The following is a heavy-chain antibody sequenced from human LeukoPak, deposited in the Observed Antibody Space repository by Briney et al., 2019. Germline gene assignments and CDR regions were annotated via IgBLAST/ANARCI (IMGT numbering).Heavy chain of an antibody. D-gene: IGHD3-10*01. CDR2: INWNGGST. J-gene: IGHJ5*02. Sequence: GGSLRLSCAASGFTVSSNYMSWVRQAPGKGLEWVSGINWNGGSTGYADSVKGRFTISRDNAKNSLYLQMNSLRAEDTALYHCARDYGSGSYCWFDPWGQGTLVTVSS. CDR1: GFTVSSNY. CDR3: ARDYGSGSYCWFDP. V-gene: IGHV3-20*01.